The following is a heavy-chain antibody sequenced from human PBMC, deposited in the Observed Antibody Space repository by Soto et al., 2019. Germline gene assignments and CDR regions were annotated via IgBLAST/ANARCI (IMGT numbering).Heavy chain of an antibody. Sequence: QVQLVQSGAEVKKPGSSVKVSCKASGGTFSSYAISWVRQAPGQGLEWMGGIIPIFGTANYAQKFQGRVSITADKSTITAYMDLSSLISEDMAVYYCARGGSPRVRGGMDVWGQGTTVTVSS. CDR1: GGTFSSYA. J-gene: IGHJ6*02. CDR3: ARGGSPRVRGGMDV. D-gene: IGHD3-10*01. V-gene: IGHV1-69*06. CDR2: IIPIFGTA.